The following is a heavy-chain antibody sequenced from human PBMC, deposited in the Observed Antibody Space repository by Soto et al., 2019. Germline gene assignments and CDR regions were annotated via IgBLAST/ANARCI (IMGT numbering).Heavy chain of an antibody. J-gene: IGHJ4*02. CDR1: GYTFTGYY. Sequence: ASVKVSCKASGYTFTGYYMHWVRQAPGQGLEWMGWINPNSGGTNYAQKFQGRATMTRDTSISTAYMELSRLRSDDTAVYYWARGPTGYSSGWYFDYWGQGTLVTVSS. D-gene: IGHD6-19*01. CDR3: ARGPTGYSSGWYFDY. CDR2: INPNSGGT. V-gene: IGHV1-2*02.